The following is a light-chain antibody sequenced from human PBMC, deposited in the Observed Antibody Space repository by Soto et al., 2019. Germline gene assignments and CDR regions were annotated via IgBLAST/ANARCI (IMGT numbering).Light chain of an antibody. V-gene: IGKV1-12*01. CDR3: QQYGSSPLYT. CDR2: GAS. Sequence: DIQMTQSPSSVSASVGDRVTITCRASQGISSWLAWYQQKPGKAPNLLIYGASSRATGIPDRFSGSGSGTDFTLTISRLEPEDFAVYYCQQYGSSPLYTFGQGTKLEIK. CDR1: QGISSW. J-gene: IGKJ2*01.